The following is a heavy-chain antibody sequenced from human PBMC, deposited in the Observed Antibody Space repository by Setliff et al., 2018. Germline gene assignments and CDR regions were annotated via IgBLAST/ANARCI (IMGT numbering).Heavy chain of an antibody. CDR3: ARDSATQYDFWSSPQYYYYMDV. CDR2: ISSNGGST. V-gene: IGHV3-64*02. D-gene: IGHD3-3*01. Sequence: PGGSLRLSCAASGFTFSNYAMHWVRQAPGKGLEYVSAISSNGGSTYYADSVKGRFTISRDNSKNTLYLQMGSLRGEDMAVYYCARDSATQYDFWSSPQYYYYMDVWGKGTTVTVSS. J-gene: IGHJ6*03. CDR1: GFTFSNYA.